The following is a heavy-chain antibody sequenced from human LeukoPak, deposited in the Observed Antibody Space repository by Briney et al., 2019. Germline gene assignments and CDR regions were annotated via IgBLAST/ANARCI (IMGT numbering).Heavy chain of an antibody. CDR3: AGADYGDYYYYYYMDV. CDR2: IYSGGST. CDR1: GFTVSSNY. Sequence: GGSLRLSCAASGFTVSSNYMSWVRQAPGKGLEWVSVIYSGGSTYYADSVKGRFTISRDNAKNSLYLQMNSLRAEDTAVYYCAGADYGDYYYYYYMDVWGKGTTVTVSS. D-gene: IGHD4-17*01. V-gene: IGHV3-53*01. J-gene: IGHJ6*03.